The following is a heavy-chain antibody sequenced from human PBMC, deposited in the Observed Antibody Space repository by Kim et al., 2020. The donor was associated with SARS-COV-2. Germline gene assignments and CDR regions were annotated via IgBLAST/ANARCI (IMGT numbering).Heavy chain of an antibody. CDR3: ARDSAMAASVRINWFDP. Sequence: ASVKVSCKASGYAFIHYAIHWVRQAPGQRPDWMGWIFPGNGDTKYSQKFQGRVTITRDTTASTDYMELSSLTSEDTAVYCCARDSAMAASVRINWFDPWGQGTLVTVSS. V-gene: IGHV1-3*01. CDR2: IFPGNGDT. J-gene: IGHJ5*02. CDR1: GYAFIHYA. D-gene: IGHD6-19*01.